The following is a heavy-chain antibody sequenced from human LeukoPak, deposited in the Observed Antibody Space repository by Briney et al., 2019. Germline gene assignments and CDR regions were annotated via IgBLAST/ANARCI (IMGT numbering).Heavy chain of an antibody. V-gene: IGHV4-34*01. D-gene: IGHD4-11*01. CDR3: ARGYRGGAYFDY. CDR1: GGSFRGYY. Sequence: SETLSLTCAVYGGSFRGYYWSWIRQPPGKGLEWIGEINHSGSTNYNPSLKSRVTISVDTSKNQFSLKLSSVTAADTAVYYCARGYRGGAYFDYWGQGTLVTVSS. CDR2: INHSGST. J-gene: IGHJ4*02.